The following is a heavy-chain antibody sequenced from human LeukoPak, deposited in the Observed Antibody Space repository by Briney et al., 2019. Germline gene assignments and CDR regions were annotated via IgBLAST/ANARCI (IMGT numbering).Heavy chain of an antibody. CDR1: GGTFSSYA. J-gene: IGHJ4*02. D-gene: IGHD6-13*01. V-gene: IGHV1-69*01. Sequence: SVKVSCKASGGTFSSYAISWVRQAPGQGLEWMGGIIPIFGTVNYAQKFQGRVTITADESTSTAYMELSSLRSEDTAVYYCARAGIAAAGTLDYWGQGTLVTVSS. CDR2: IIPIFGTV. CDR3: ARAGIAAAGTLDY.